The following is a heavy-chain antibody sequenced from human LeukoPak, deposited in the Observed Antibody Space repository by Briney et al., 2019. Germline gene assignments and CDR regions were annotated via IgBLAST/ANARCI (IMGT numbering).Heavy chain of an antibody. D-gene: IGHD3-22*01. V-gene: IGHV3-21*01. Sequence: NPGGSLRLSCAASGFTFSSYSMNWVRQAPGKGLEWVSAISSSSSYKFYADSVKGRFTISRDNAKNSLYLQMNSLRAEDTAVYYCARVIGNYDSSGYYSDWGQGTLATVSS. J-gene: IGHJ4*02. CDR3: ARVIGNYDSSGYYSD. CDR1: GFTFSSYS. CDR2: ISSSSSYK.